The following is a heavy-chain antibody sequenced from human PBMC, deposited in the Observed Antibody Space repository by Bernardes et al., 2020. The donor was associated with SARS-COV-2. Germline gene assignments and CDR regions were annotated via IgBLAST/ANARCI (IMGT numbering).Heavy chain of an antibody. Sequence: SETLSLTCTVSGGSISSYYWSWIRQPAGKGLEWIGRIYTSGSTNYNPSLKSRVTMSVDTSKNQFSLKLSSVTAADTAVYFCARDSLGDYDILTGYLQSAMDVWGQGTTVTVSS. V-gene: IGHV4-4*07. CDR2: IYTSGST. CDR1: GGSISSYY. D-gene: IGHD3-9*01. CDR3: ARDSLGDYDILTGYLQSAMDV. J-gene: IGHJ6*02.